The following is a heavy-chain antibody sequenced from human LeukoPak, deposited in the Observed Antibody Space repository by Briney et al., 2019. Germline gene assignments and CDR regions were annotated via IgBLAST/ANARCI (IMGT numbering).Heavy chain of an antibody. CDR1: GGSISSYY. CDR3: ARDSLEGYCSSTSCRNPRFDY. CDR2: IYYSGST. D-gene: IGHD2-2*01. Sequence: SETLSLTCTVSGGSISSYYWSWIRQPPGKGLEWIGYIYYSGSTNYNPSLKSRVTISVDTSKNQFSLKLSSVTAADTAVYYCARDSLEGYCSSTSCRNPRFDYWGQGTLVTVSS. J-gene: IGHJ4*02. V-gene: IGHV4-59*01.